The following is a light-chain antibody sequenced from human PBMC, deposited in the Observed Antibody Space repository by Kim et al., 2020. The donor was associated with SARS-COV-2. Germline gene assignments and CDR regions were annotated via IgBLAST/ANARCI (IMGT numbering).Light chain of an antibody. Sequence: VGDRVTSPCQASQDISNYLNWYQQKPGKAPKLLIYDASKLQRGVPSRFSGSGSGTDFTFTIASLQPEDIATYYCQQYNYLPPLFTFGPGTKVDIK. CDR3: QQYNYLPPLFT. CDR2: DAS. CDR1: QDISNY. V-gene: IGKV1-33*01. J-gene: IGKJ3*01.